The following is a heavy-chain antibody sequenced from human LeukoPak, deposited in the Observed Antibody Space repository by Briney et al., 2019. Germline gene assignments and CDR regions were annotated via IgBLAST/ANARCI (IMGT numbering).Heavy chain of an antibody. CDR2: INHSGET. Sequence: PSETLSLTCAVYGESLSDHYWSWIRQPPGMGLEWIGEINHSGETKYNPSLKSRVAMSVDTSKNQFSLELRSVTAADTAMYYCARGQWLDNSWGQGTLVTVSS. CDR1: GESLSDHY. V-gene: IGHV4-34*01. J-gene: IGHJ4*02. CDR3: ARGQWLDNS. D-gene: IGHD6-19*01.